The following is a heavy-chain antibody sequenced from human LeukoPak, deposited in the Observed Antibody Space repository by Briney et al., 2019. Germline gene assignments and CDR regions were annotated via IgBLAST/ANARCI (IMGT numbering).Heavy chain of an antibody. J-gene: IGHJ3*01. V-gene: IGHV3-53*01. CDR1: GFTVSSNY. D-gene: IGHD6-6*01. CDR3: ARSSYSSSSSV. Sequence: PGGSLRLSCAASGFTVSSNYMSWVRQAPGKGLEWVSVIYSGGSTYYADSVKGRFTISRDNAKNSLYLQINSLRAEDTAVYYCARSSYSSSSSVWGQGTMVTVSS. CDR2: IYSGGST.